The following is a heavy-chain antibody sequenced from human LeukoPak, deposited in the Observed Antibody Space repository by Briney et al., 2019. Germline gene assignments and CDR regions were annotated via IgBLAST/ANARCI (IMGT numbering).Heavy chain of an antibody. V-gene: IGHV3-74*01. CDR2: IKTDGSIT. J-gene: IGHJ4*02. CDR3: ARGHSDDYGDYVPFGY. CDR1: GFSFSVFW. Sequence: PGGSLRLSCAASGFSFSVFWMHWVRQAPGKGPVWVSRIKTDGSITDYADSVKGRFTISRDNAKNTLYLQMNSLRAEDTAVYYCARGHSDDYGDYVPFGYWGQGTLVTVSS. D-gene: IGHD4-17*01.